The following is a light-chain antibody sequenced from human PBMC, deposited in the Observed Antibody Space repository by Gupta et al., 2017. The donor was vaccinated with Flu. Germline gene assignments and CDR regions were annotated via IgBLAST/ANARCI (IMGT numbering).Light chain of an antibody. CDR2: DND. CDR1: SSNIGNYY. V-gene: IGLV1-51*01. Sequence: QSVLTQPPSVSAAPGQSVTISCSGSSSNIGNYYVAWYQQLPGRAPKLLIYDNDKRPSGIPDRFSGSRSGTSVTLDIXGXQTGDEXDYYCGKWDSSLSAGVFGGGTKLTVL. CDR3: GKWDSSLSAGV. J-gene: IGLJ3*02.